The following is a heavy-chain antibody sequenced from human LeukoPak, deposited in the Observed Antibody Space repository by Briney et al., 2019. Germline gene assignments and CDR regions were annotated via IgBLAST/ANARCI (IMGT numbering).Heavy chain of an antibody. D-gene: IGHD1-7*01. CDR2: IYHSGST. V-gene: IGHV4-30-2*01. J-gene: IGHJ5*02. CDR3: ARKLELGTDP. Sequence: PSQTLSLTCTVSGGSISSGGYYWSWIRQPPGKGLEWIGYIYHSGSTYYNPSLKSRVTISVDRSKNQFSLKLSSVTAADTAVYYCARKLELGTDPWGQGTLVTVSS. CDR1: GGSISSGGYY.